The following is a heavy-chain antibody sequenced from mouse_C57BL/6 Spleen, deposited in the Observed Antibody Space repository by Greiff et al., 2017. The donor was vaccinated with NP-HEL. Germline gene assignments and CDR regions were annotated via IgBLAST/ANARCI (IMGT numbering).Heavy chain of an antibody. CDR3: ARKDLLRYAMDY. D-gene: IGHD2-10*01. CDR2: IYPRSGNT. J-gene: IGHJ4*01. V-gene: IGHV1-81*01. CDR1: GYTFTSYG. Sequence: VQLQESGAELARPGASVKLSCKASGYTFTSYGISWVKQRTGQGLEWIGEIYPRSGNTYYNEKFKGKATLTADKSSSTAYMELRSLTSEDSAVYFCARKDLLRYAMDYWGQGTSVTVSS.